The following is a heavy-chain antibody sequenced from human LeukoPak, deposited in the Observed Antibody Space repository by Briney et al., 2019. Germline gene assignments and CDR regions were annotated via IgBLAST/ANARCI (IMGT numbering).Heavy chain of an antibody. J-gene: IGHJ4*02. Sequence: SVKVSCKASGGIFSSYAISWVRQAPGQGLEWMGGIIPIFGTANYAQKFQGRVTITTDESTSTAYMELSSLRSEDTAVYYCARVPGELLRGAFVYWGQGTLVTVSS. V-gene: IGHV1-69*05. D-gene: IGHD1-26*01. CDR3: ARVPGELLRGAFVY. CDR1: GGIFSSYA. CDR2: IIPIFGTA.